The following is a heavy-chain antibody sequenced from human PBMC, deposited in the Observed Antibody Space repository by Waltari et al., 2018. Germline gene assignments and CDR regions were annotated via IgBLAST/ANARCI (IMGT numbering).Heavy chain of an antibody. Sequence: QVQLQESGPGLVKPSETLSLTCTVPGGSIRSHYWSWIRQPPGKGLEWIGYIYYSGSTNYNPSLKSRVTISVDTSKNQFSLKLSSVTAADTAVYYCARRPTAAGNWFDPWGQGTLVTVSS. CDR2: IYYSGST. CDR3: ARRPTAAGNWFDP. J-gene: IGHJ5*02. CDR1: GGSIRSHY. V-gene: IGHV4-59*11. D-gene: IGHD6-13*01.